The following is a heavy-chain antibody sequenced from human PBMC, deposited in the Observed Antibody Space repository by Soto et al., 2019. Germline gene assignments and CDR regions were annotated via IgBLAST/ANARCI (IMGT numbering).Heavy chain of an antibody. CDR3: AKSRGSGGYFNPSDAFDF. CDR2: ISGSGGGT. CDR1: GFTFSSYA. D-gene: IGHD3-10*01. Sequence: EVQLLDSGGGLVQPGGSLRLSCAASGFTFSSYAMSWVRQAPGKGLEWVSSISGSGGGTYYADSVKGRFTISRDNSKNTLSLQMNSLRAEDRAVYYCAKSRGSGGYFNPSDAFDFWGQGTMVTVSS. V-gene: IGHV3-23*01. J-gene: IGHJ3*01.